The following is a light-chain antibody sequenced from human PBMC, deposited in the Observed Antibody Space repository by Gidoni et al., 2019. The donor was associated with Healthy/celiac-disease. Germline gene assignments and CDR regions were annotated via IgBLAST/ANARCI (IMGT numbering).Light chain of an antibody. CDR1: QSVSSY. CDR3: QHRSNWQALT. J-gene: IGKJ4*02. Sequence: FLTQSPATLSLSRWERATLSGRASQSVSSYFALYQQKPGQSPRLLIYDASNSAPVLPAIISGSSSGTDFTLTISILEPDDFAVYYCQHRSNWQALTGGGXTKGESK. V-gene: IGKV3-11*01. CDR2: DAS.